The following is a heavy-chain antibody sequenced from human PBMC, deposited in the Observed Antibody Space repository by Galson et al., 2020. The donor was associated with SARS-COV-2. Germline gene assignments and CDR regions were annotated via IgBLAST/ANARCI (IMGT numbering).Heavy chain of an antibody. V-gene: IGHV1-24*01. Sequence: ASVKVSCKVSGYTITELSMHWVRQAPAKGLAWMGGFDPEDGDTLYAQKLQGRVTMTEDTSTDTAYMELSSLRSEDTAVYYCSTVFAIRGGYDSNLFDYWGQGTLVTVSS. D-gene: IGHD5-12*01. J-gene: IGHJ4*02. CDR1: GYTITELS. CDR2: FDPEDGDT. CDR3: STVFAIRGGYDSNLFDY.